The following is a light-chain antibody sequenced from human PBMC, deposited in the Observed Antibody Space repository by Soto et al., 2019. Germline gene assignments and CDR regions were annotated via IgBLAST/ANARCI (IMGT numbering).Light chain of an antibody. CDR3: QQSHSTPYT. CDR1: QSVSSN. V-gene: IGKV3-15*01. Sequence: EIVMTQSPATLSVSPGERATLSCRASQSVSSNLAWYQQKPGQAPRLLIYGASTRATGIPARFSGSGSGTEFTLTISSLQSKDLATYCCQQSHSTPYTFGQGTKLEI. J-gene: IGKJ2*01. CDR2: GAS.